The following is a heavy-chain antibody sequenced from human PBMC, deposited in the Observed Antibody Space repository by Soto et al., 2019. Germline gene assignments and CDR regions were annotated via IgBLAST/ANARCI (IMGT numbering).Heavy chain of an antibody. V-gene: IGHV1-69*15. Sequence: VKVSCKASGDTFSSYAISWVRQAPGKGLEWMGKIIPTFGRTNYAQKFQGRLTISADDSTSTAYMELSSLVSEDTAVYYCARDPLSSFAMDVWGQGTTVTVSS. D-gene: IGHD3-10*02. CDR3: ARDPLSSFAMDV. J-gene: IGHJ6*02. CDR1: GDTFSSYA. CDR2: IIPTFGRT.